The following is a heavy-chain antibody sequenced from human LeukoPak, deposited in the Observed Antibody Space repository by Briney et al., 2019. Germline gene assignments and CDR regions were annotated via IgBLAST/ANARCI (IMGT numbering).Heavy chain of an antibody. V-gene: IGHV4-59*01. CDR3: ARDKYWFDP. J-gene: IGHJ5*02. Sequence: SETLSLTCTVSGGSISSYYWSWIRQPPGKGLEWIGYIYYSGSTNYNPSLKSRVTISVDTSKNQFSLKLSSVPAADTAVYYCARDKYWFDPWGQGTLVTVSS. CDR2: IYYSGST. CDR1: GGSISSYY.